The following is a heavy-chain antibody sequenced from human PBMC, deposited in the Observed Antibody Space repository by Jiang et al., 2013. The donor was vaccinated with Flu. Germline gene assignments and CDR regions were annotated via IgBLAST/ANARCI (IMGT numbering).Heavy chain of an antibody. Sequence: GAEVKKPGSSVKVSCKASGGTFSSYAISWVRQAPGQGLEWMGRIIPILGIPNYAQKFQGRVTITTDTSTSTAYMELRSLRSDDTAVYYCARGAGLQLRYFDWLPHYYYYGMDVWGQGTTVTVSS. CDR3: ARGAGLQLRYFDWLPHYYYYGMDV. J-gene: IGHJ6*02. D-gene: IGHD3-9*01. CDR2: IIPILGIP. V-gene: IGHV1-69*04. CDR1: GGTFSSYA.